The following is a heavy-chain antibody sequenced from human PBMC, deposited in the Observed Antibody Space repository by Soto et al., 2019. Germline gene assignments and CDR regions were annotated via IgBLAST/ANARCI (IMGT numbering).Heavy chain of an antibody. D-gene: IGHD3-10*01. CDR3: AREAFGVQASWFDP. J-gene: IGHJ5*02. Sequence: QIQLVQSGSEVRMPGASVKVSCKASGYIFTTYSITWLRQAPGQGREWMGWVSASNGKTNYAQKFEDRVTMTTDTSTTPAYMEWRSLRSDDTAVYYCAREAFGVQASWFDPWGQGTLVTVSS. CDR1: GYIFTTYS. V-gene: IGHV1-18*01. CDR2: VSASNGKT.